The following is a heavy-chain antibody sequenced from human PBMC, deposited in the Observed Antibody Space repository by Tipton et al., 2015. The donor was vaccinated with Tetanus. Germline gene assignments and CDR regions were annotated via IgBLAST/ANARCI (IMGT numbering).Heavy chain of an antibody. CDR2: IYFSGSA. V-gene: IGHV4-30-2*03. D-gene: IGHD1-26*01. Sequence: TLSLTCSVSGGSISSGGYYWSWIRQHPGKGLEWIGHIYFSGSAFYNPSLKSRVTISVDTSKNQFSLKLSSVTAADTAVYYCARHGGELMLYYFDYWGQGTLVTVSS. CDR1: GGSISSGGYY. CDR3: ARHGGELMLYYFDY. J-gene: IGHJ4*02.